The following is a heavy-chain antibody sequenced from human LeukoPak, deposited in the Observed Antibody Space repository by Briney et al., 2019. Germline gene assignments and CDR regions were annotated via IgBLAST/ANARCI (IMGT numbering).Heavy chain of an antibody. V-gene: IGHV4-38-2*02. CDR3: TRDRRDGYNYVDL. CDR2: IYHSGST. CDR1: GYSISSGCY. Sequence: SETLSLTCAVSGYSISSGCYWGWIRQPPGKGLEWVGSIYHSGSTYYNPSLKSRVTISVDTSKNQFPLKLSSVTAADTAVYFCTRDRRDGYNYVDLWGQGTLVTVSS. J-gene: IGHJ5*02. D-gene: IGHD5-24*01.